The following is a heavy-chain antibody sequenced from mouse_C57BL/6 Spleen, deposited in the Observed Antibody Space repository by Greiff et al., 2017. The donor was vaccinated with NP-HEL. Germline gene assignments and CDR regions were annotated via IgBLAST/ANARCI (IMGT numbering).Heavy chain of an antibody. CDR1: GYTFTSYW. CDR3: AREEGYYGNYGAWVAY. CDR2: IDPSDSET. Sequence: QVQLQQPGAELVRPGSSVKLSCKASGYTFTSYWMHWVKQRPIQGLEWIGNIDPSDSETHYNQKFKDKATLTVDKSSSTAYMQLSSLTSEDSAVYYCAREEGYYGNYGAWVAYWGQGTLVTVSA. V-gene: IGHV1-52*01. D-gene: IGHD2-1*01. J-gene: IGHJ3*01.